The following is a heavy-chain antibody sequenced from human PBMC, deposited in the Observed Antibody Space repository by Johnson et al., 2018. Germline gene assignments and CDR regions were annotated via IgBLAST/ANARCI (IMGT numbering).Heavy chain of an antibody. V-gene: IGHV3-30*18. CDR1: GFTFSASD. D-gene: IGHD4-23*01. CDR3: EQGPRHGGFDI. CDR2: LTLAGNRQ. J-gene: IGHJ3*02. Sequence: QEELVESGGGVVQPGRSLRLSCVLSGFTFSASDTHWVRQAPGKGLEWVTHLTLAGNRQYYTAPVKGRFTVSRDNSKNTGYLQMNSLRGEDTARYYCEQGPRHGGFDIWGQGTMVTVSS.